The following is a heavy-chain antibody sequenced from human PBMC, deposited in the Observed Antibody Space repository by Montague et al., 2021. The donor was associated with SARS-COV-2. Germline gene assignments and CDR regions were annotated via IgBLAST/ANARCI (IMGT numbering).Heavy chain of an antibody. Sequence: SLRLSCAASGFTFSNSAMNWVRQAPGKGLVWVSGSSGSDDGTHYAVSVKGRFTISRDNSKNVLYLQMNSLRAEDTALYYCAKDSYYYGLGYGMDVWGQGTTVTVSS. CDR1: GFTFSNSA. V-gene: IGHV3-23*01. CDR3: AKDSYYYGLGYGMDV. CDR2: SSGSDDGT. J-gene: IGHJ6*02. D-gene: IGHD3-10*01.